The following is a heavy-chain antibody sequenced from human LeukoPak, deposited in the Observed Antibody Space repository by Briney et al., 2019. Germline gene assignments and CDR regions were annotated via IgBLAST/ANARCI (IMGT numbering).Heavy chain of an antibody. J-gene: IGHJ4*02. D-gene: IGHD3-10*01. CDR2: IKNKADGGTT. V-gene: IGHV3-15*01. CDR3: ATHGGSMLRGAATIDY. CDR1: GFTFSNAW. Sequence: GGSLRLSCAASGFTFSNAWMSWVRQAPGKGLEWVGRIKNKADGGTTDYAAPVKGRFTISRDDSKYTLYLQMNSLKTEDKAVYYCATHGGSMLRGAATIDYWGQGTLVTVSS.